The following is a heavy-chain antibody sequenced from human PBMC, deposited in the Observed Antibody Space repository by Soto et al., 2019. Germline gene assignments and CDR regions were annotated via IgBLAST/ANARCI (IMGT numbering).Heavy chain of an antibody. Sequence: EVLLLESGGGLVQPGGSVRLSCVASGFTFISYAMSGVRQAPGKGLAWVSAISGSGGTTYYADSVKVRFTISRDNSKNTLDMQLNSLRAEDTAVYYCAKWFAPWGQGTLVTVSS. CDR1: GFTFISYA. CDR3: AKWFAP. CDR2: ISGSGGTT. J-gene: IGHJ5*02. V-gene: IGHV3-23*01.